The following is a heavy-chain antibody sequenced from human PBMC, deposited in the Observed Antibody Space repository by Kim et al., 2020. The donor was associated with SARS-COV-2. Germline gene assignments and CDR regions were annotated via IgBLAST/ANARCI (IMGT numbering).Heavy chain of an antibody. Sequence: SETLSLTCTVSGGSISSYYWSWIRQPPGKGLEWIGYIYYSGSINYNPSLKSRVTISVDTSKNQFSLKLSSVTAADTAVYYCARGSPTYYYGSGSSGPFDYWGQGTLVTVSS. V-gene: IGHV4-59*01. D-gene: IGHD3-10*01. CDR1: GGSISSYY. J-gene: IGHJ4*02. CDR3: ARGSPTYYYGSGSSGPFDY. CDR2: IYYSGSI.